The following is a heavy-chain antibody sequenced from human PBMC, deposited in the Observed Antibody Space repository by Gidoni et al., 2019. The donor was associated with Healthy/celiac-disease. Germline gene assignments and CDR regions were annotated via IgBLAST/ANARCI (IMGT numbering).Heavy chain of an antibody. CDR1: GGSFSGYY. CDR2: INHSGST. Sequence: QVQLQQWGAGLLKPSETLSLTCAVYGGSFSGYYWSWIRQPPGKGLEWIGEINHSGSTNYNPSLKSRVTISVDTSKNQFSRKLSSVTAADTAVYYCARVIQRNPPRITMVRGRGTYYIDVWGKGTTVTVSS. J-gene: IGHJ6*03. D-gene: IGHD3-10*01. CDR3: ARVIQRNPPRITMVRGRGTYYIDV. V-gene: IGHV4-34*01.